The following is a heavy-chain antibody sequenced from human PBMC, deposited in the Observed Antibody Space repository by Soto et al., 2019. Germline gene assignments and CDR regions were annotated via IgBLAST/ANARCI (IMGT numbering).Heavy chain of an antibody. Sequence: ASVKVSCKASGYTFTGYYMHWLRQAPGQGLEWMGWINPNSGGTNYAQKFQGRVTMTGDTSISTAYMELSRLRSDDTAVYYCARDNGGYSYGEQYDYWGQGTLVTVSS. CDR1: GYTFTGYY. CDR2: INPNSGGT. D-gene: IGHD5-18*01. CDR3: ARDNGGYSYGEQYDY. J-gene: IGHJ4*02. V-gene: IGHV1-2*02.